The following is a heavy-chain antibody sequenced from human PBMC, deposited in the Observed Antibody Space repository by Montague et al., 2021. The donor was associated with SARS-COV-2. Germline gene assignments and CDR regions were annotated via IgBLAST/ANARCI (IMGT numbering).Heavy chain of an antibody. Sequence: SETLSLTCSVSSGSINSGGFYWSWIRQPPGKGLEWIGYIYYTGSTGYNPSLKSRVTISVDTSKNQLSLKLISVTTADTAVYFCARHMSDCSKGICHTYYYYGWDVWGQGTTVTVSS. V-gene: IGHV4-61*08. J-gene: IGHJ6*02. CDR1: SGSINSGGFY. D-gene: IGHD2-8*01. CDR2: IYYTGST. CDR3: ARHMSDCSKGICHTYYYYGWDV.